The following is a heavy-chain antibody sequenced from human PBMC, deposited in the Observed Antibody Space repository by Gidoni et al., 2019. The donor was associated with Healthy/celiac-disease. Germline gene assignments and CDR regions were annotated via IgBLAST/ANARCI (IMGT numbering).Heavy chain of an antibody. J-gene: IGHJ4*02. V-gene: IGHV1-69*01. CDR1: GGTFSSYA. CDR3: ARGRVTYGNFDY. D-gene: IGHD4-17*01. Sequence: QVQLVQSGAAVKKPGSSVQVSCRASGGTFSSYAIRLVRQAPGQGLEWRGGIIPIFGTANYAQKFQGRATITADESTSTAYMERSSLRSEDTAVYYGARGRVTYGNFDYWGQGTLVTVSS. CDR2: IIPIFGTA.